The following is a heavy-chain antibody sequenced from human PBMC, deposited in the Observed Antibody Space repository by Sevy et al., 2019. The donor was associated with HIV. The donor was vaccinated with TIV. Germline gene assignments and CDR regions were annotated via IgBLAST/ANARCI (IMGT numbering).Heavy chain of an antibody. CDR3: ARGGGDGYKGYYYYGMDV. J-gene: IGHJ6*02. Sequence: SETLSLTCTVSGGSISSYYWSWIRQPPGKGLEWIGYIYYSGSTNYNPSLKSRVTISVDTSKNQFSLKLGSVTAADTAVYYCARGGGDGYKGYYYYGMDVWGQGTTVTVSS. V-gene: IGHV4-59*01. CDR1: GGSISSYY. CDR2: IYYSGST. D-gene: IGHD3-16*01.